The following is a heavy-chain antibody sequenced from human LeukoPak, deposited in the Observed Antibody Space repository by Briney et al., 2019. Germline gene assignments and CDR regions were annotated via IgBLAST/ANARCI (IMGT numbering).Heavy chain of an antibody. J-gene: IGHJ3*02. CDR3: ARGYTVLISHAFDI. Sequence: RGSLRLSCAASGFTFSDYYMSWIRQAPGKGLEWVSYISSSGSTIYYADSVKGRFTISRDNAKNSLYLQMNSLRAEDTAVYYCARGYTVLISHAFDIWGQGTMVTVSS. V-gene: IGHV3-11*01. CDR1: GFTFSDYY. D-gene: IGHD2-21*01. CDR2: ISSSGSTI.